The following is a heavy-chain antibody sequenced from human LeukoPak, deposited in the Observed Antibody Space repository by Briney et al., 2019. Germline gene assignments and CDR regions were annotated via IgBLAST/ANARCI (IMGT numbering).Heavy chain of an antibody. D-gene: IGHD3-22*01. V-gene: IGHV3-53*01. J-gene: IGHJ4*02. CDR2: IYSGGST. CDR1: GFTVSSNY. CDR3: ARDDSSAHYYFDH. Sequence: GGSLRLSCAASGFTVSSNYMSWVRQAPGKGLEWVSVIYSGGSTYYADSVKGRFTISRDNSKNTLYLQMNSLRAEDTAVYYCARDDSSAHYYFDHWGQGTPVTVSS.